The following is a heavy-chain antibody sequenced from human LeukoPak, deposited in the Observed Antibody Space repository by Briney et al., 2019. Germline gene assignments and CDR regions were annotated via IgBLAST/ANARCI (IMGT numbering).Heavy chain of an antibody. CDR1: GYTFTGYY. D-gene: IGHD3-22*01. V-gene: IGHV1-2*02. Sequence: GASVKVSCKASGYTFTGYYMHWVRQAPGQGLEWMGWVNPNNGGTNYAQKFQGRVTVTRDTSISTAYMELSRLTSDDTTVYYCARDRTYYYGSSGYNLFDYWGQGTLVTVSS. J-gene: IGHJ4*02. CDR2: VNPNNGGT. CDR3: ARDRTYYYGSSGYNLFDY.